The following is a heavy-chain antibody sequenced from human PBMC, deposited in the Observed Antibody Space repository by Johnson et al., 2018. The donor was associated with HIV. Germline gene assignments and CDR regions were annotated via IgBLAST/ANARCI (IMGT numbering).Heavy chain of an antibody. CDR1: GFTFSSYA. Sequence: VQLVESGGGVVQPGRSLRLSCAASGFTFSSYAMHWVRQAPGKGLEWVSGINWNGGSIGYVDSVKGRFTISRDNAKNSLYLQMNSLRAEDTALYYCAKDRGGVGTGAFDFWGQGTMVTVSS. V-gene: IGHV3-9*01. CDR2: INWNGGSI. D-gene: IGHD2-15*01. CDR3: AKDRGGVGTGAFDF. J-gene: IGHJ3*01.